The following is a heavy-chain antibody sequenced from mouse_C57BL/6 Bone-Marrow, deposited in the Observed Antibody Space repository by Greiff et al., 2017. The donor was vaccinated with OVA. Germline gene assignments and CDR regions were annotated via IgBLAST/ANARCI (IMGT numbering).Heavy chain of an antibody. CDR2: ISYDGSN. J-gene: IGHJ3*01. CDR3: ARDSNYVWFAY. D-gene: IGHD2-5*01. CDR1: GYSITSGYY. Sequence: DVKLQESGPGLVKPSQSLSLTCSVTGYSITSGYYWNWIRQFPGNKLEWMGYISYDGSNNYNPSLKNRISITRDTSKNQFFLKLNSVTTEDTATYYCARDSNYVWFAYWGQGTLVTVSA. V-gene: IGHV3-6*01.